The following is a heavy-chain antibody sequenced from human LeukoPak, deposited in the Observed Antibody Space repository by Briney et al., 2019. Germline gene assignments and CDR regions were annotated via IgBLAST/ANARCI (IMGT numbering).Heavy chain of an antibody. CDR3: ARSDGDYVYGVRSHWFDP. J-gene: IGHJ5*02. V-gene: IGHV1-24*01. CDR2: FDPEDGET. Sequence: ASVKVSCKVSGYTLTELSMHWVRQAPGKGLEWMGGFDPEDGETIYAQKFQGRVTMTEDTSTDTAYMELSSVTAADTAVYYCARSDGDYVYGVRSHWFDPWGQGTLVTVSS. D-gene: IGHD4-17*01. CDR1: GYTLTELS.